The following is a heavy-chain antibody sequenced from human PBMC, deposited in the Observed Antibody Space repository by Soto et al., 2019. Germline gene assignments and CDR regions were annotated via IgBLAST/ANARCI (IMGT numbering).Heavy chain of an antibody. D-gene: IGHD6-19*01. CDR3: ARVFEHWLVSYYYGMDI. V-gene: IGHV3-48*01. CDR2: ISSSSSTI. J-gene: IGHJ6*02. Sequence: EVQLVESGGGLVQPGGSLRLSYAASGFTFSSYSMNWVRQAPGKGLEWVSYISSSSSTIYYADSVKGRFTISRDNAKNSLYLQMNSLRAEDTAVYYCARVFEHWLVSYYYGMDIWGQGTTVTVSS. CDR1: GFTFSSYS.